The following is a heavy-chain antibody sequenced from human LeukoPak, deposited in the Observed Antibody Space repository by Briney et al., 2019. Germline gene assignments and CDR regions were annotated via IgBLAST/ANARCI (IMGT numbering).Heavy chain of an antibody. D-gene: IGHD3-9*01. J-gene: IGHJ4*02. Sequence: GASVKVSCKASGYTFTSYGISWVRQAPGQGLEWMGWLSQDRVTMTTDTSTSTAYMELRSLRSDDTAVDYCAREFRYFDWLYYDYWGQGTLVTVSS. CDR1: GYTFTSYG. CDR2: LS. CDR3: AREFRYFDWLYYDY. V-gene: IGHV1-18*01.